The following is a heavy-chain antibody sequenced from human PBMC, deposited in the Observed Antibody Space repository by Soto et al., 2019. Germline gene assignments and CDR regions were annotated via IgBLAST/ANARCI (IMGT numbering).Heavy chain of an antibody. Sequence: GSLRLSCAASGFTFSDYYMTWIRQAPGKGLEWLSYISESSSRTSYAESVQGRFTISRDNAKNSLYVQMNSLRVEDTAVYYCVRGQYTSSRWWYFDYWGQGSLV. CDR3: VRGQYTSSRWWYFDY. CDR2: ISESSSRT. CDR1: GFTFSDYY. D-gene: IGHD2-2*01. J-gene: IGHJ4*02. V-gene: IGHV3-11*05.